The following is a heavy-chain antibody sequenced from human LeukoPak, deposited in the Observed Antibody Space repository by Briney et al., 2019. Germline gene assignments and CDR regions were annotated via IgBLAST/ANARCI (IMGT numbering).Heavy chain of an antibody. CDR2: IYYSGST. J-gene: IGHJ5*02. CDR1: GGSISSYY. D-gene: IGHD1-26*01. V-gene: IGHV4-59*01. CDR3: ARHLSRYSGSYS. Sequence: PSETPSLTCTVSGGSISSYYWSWIRQPPGKGLEWIGYIYYSGSTNYNPSLKSRVTISVDTSKNQFSLKLSSVTAADTAVYYCARHLSRYSGSYSWGQGTLVTVSS.